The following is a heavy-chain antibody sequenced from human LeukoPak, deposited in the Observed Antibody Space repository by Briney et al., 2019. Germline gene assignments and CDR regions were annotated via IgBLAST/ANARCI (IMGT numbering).Heavy chain of an antibody. CDR3: ARRSPSGYEYFDY. J-gene: IGHJ4*02. CDR2: ISTGSSYI. CDR1: GFAFSSYS. D-gene: IGHD5-12*01. V-gene: IGHV3-21*01. Sequence: GGSLRLSCAASGFAFSSYSMNCVRQAPGKGLEWVSSISTGSSYIYYADSVKGRFTISRDNAKNSLYLQMNSLRAEDTAVYYCARRSPSGYEYFDYWGQGTLVTVSS.